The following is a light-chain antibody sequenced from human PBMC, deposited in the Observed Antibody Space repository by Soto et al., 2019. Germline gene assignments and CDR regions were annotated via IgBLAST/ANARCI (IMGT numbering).Light chain of an antibody. CDR3: QSYDSSLSAFV. Sequence: VLAQPPSVSGAPGQRVTLSCTGSSSNIGAGFDAHWYQQFPGTAPKLLIYRNNNRPSGVPDRFSASKSGTSASLAITGLQAEDEADYYCQSYDSSLSAFVFGTGTKVTVL. CDR2: RNN. J-gene: IGLJ1*01. V-gene: IGLV1-40*01. CDR1: SSNIGAGFD.